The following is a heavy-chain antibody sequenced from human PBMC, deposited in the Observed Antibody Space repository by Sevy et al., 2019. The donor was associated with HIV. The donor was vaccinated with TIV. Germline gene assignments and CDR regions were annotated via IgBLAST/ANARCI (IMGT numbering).Heavy chain of an antibody. CDR1: GFSFINAW. V-gene: IGHV3-15*07. CDR2: IRSKADGGTA. Sequence: GGSLRLSCAASGFSFINAWMNWVRQAPGKGLEWVGRIRSKADGGTADYAAPVKGRFIISRAEAENTLYLQMNSLRTEDTTIYNCTTVLGMGGTSDYWGQGTLVTVSS. CDR3: TTVLGMGGTSDY. D-gene: IGHD3-16*01. J-gene: IGHJ4*02.